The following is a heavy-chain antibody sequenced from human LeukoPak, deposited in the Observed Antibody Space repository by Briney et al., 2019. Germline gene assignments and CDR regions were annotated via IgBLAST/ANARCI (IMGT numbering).Heavy chain of an antibody. Sequence: ASVKVSCKASGYTFTGYYMHWVRQAPGQGLEWMGWISAYNGNTNYAQKLQGRVTMTTDTSTSTAYMELRSLRSDDTAVYYCARDPIPYYDILTGRFDYWGQGTLVTVSS. CDR3: ARDPIPYYDILTGRFDY. CDR2: ISAYNGNT. D-gene: IGHD3-9*01. V-gene: IGHV1-18*04. J-gene: IGHJ4*02. CDR1: GYTFTGYY.